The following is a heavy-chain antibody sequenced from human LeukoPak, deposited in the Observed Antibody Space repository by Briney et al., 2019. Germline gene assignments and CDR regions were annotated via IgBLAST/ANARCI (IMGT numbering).Heavy chain of an antibody. CDR3: ARGQMQNNWFDP. CDR1: GGSISSGSYY. J-gene: IGHJ5*02. Sequence: PSETLSLTCTVSGGSISSGSYYWSWIRQPAGKGLEWIGRIYTSGSTNYNPSLKSRVTISVDTSKNQFSLKLSSVTAADTAVYYCARGQMQNNWFDPWGQGTLVTVSS. CDR2: IYTSGST. V-gene: IGHV4-61*02.